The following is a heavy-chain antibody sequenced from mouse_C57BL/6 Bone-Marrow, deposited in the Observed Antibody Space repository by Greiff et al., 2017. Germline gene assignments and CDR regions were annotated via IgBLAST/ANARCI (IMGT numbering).Heavy chain of an antibody. Sequence: VQLQQSGAELARPGASVKLSCKASGYTFTSYGISWVKQRTGQGLEWIGEIYPRSGNTYYNEKFKGKATLTADKSSSTAYMELRSLTSEVSAVYFCARSTNYFDYWGQGTTLTVSS. J-gene: IGHJ2*01. CDR1: GYTFTSYG. CDR3: ARSTNYFDY. CDR2: IYPRSGNT. V-gene: IGHV1-81*01.